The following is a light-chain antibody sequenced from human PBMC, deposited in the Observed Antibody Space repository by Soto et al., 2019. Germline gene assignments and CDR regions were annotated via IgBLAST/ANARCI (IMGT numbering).Light chain of an antibody. Sequence: EIVLTQSPVTLSVSPGERATLSCRASQSVGNLLAWYQQRPGQAPRLLMYDVVNRATGIPARFSGSGSGTDFTLTISSLETEESAVYYCQKSGSFGQGNKLEIK. CDR1: QSVGNL. V-gene: IGKV3-11*01. J-gene: IGKJ2*01. CDR2: DVV. CDR3: QKSGS.